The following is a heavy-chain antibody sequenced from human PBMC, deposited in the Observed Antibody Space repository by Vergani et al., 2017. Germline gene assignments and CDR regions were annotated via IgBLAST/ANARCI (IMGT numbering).Heavy chain of an antibody. J-gene: IGHJ6*02. CDR1: GGTFSSYA. D-gene: IGHD6-13*01. Sequence: QVQLVQSGAEVKKPGSSVKVSCKASGGTFSSYAISWVRQAPGQGLEWMGGIIPIFGTANYAQKFQGRVTITADESTSTAYMELSSLRSEDTAVYYCARGPLPLRIAAAGPYYYYGMDVWGQGTTVTVSS. CDR3: ARGPLPLRIAAAGPYYYYGMDV. CDR2: IIPIFGTA. V-gene: IGHV1-69*01.